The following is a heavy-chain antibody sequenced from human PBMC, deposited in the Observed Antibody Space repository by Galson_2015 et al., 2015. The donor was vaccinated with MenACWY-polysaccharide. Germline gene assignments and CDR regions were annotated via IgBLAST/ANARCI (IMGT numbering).Heavy chain of an antibody. J-gene: IGHJ4*02. CDR3: TRGGGRYYVDY. D-gene: IGHD6-19*01. V-gene: IGHV1-2*02. CDR2: INPNGGGT. CDR1: GYTFSDCY. Sequence: SVKVSCKASGYTFSDCYIHWVRQAPGQGLEWTGWINPNGGGTNYEQKYQARVTMTRDTSINTAYMELSRLSSDDTAVYYCTRGGGRYYVDYWGQGTLVTVSS.